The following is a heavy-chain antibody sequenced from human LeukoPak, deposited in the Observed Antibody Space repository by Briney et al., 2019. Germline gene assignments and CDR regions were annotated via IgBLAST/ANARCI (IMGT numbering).Heavy chain of an antibody. CDR1: GYTFTSYD. J-gene: IGHJ3*02. CDR2: MNPNSGNT. CDR3: ARTYSSGWYGLRVTVKNAFDI. Sequence: ASVKVSCKAFGYTFTSYDINWVRQATGLGLEWMGWMNPNSGNTGYAQKFQGRVTMTRNTSISTAYMELSSLRSEDTAVYYCARTYSSGWYGLRVTVKNAFDIWGQGTMVTVSS. V-gene: IGHV1-8*01. D-gene: IGHD6-19*01.